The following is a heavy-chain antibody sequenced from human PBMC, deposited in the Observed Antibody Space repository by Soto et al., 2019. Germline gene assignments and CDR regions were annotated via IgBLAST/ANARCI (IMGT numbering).Heavy chain of an antibody. CDR2: IYYSGST. CDR1: GGSISSYY. Sequence: SETLSLTCTVSGGSISSYYWSWIRQSPGKGLEWIGYIYYSGSTNYNPSLKSRVTISVDTSKNQFSLKLSSVTAADTAVYYCARGAIPYSSSWYRTRRFDPWGQGTLVTVSS. D-gene: IGHD6-13*01. CDR3: ARGAIPYSSSWYRTRRFDP. V-gene: IGHV4-59*01. J-gene: IGHJ5*02.